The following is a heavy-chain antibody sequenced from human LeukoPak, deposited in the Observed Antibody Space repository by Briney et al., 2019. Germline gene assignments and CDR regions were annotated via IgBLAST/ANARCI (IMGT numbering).Heavy chain of an antibody. Sequence: PGGSLRLSCAASGFTFSSYWMHWVRQAPGKGLVWVSRINSDGSSTSYADSVKGRFTISRDNAKNTLYLQMNGLRAEDTAVYYCARDGIAARPPYFDYWGQGTLVTVSS. CDR2: INSDGSST. V-gene: IGHV3-74*01. D-gene: IGHD6-6*01. CDR1: GFTFSSYW. CDR3: ARDGIAARPPYFDY. J-gene: IGHJ4*02.